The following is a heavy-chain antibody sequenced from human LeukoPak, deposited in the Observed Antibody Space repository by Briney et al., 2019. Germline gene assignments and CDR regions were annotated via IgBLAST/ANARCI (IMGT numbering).Heavy chain of an antibody. Sequence: KPSQTLSLTCTVSGGSISSGSYYWSWIRQPAGKGLEWIGRIYTSGSTNYNPSLKSRVTISVDTSKNQFSLKLSSVTAADTAVYYCARDTIDFWSGYFFDYWGQGALVTVSS. V-gene: IGHV4-61*02. CDR3: ARDTIDFWSGYFFDY. CDR1: GGSISSGSYY. D-gene: IGHD3-3*01. J-gene: IGHJ4*02. CDR2: IYTSGST.